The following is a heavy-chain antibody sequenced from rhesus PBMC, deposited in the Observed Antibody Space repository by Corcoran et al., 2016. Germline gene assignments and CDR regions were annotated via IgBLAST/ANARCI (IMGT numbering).Heavy chain of an antibody. J-gene: IGHJ4*01. CDR2: CDPEDGEA. Sequence: EVQLVQSGAEIKKPGASVKISCKASGYTFTDYYLHWVRQAPGKGLEWMGRCDPEDGEAIHAQNFQDRISITAETSTDTAYMELRSLRSEDTAVYYCAAAGGVWHWGQGVLVTVSS. CDR1: GYTFTDYY. D-gene: IGHD2-39*02. CDR3: AAAGGVWH. V-gene: IGHV1-111*02.